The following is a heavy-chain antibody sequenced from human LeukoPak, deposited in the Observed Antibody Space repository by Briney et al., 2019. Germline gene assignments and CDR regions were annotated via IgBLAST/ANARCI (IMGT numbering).Heavy chain of an antibody. CDR2: IYNGGNT. Sequence: PSETLSLTCTVSGDSISSYYWSWVRQPAGEGLEWLGRIYNGGNTNYNPSLTSRVTMSVDTPKNQFSLTLSSVTAADTAVYYCARGGSSMVRGLRNAFDIWGQGTMVTVSS. CDR1: GDSISSYY. D-gene: IGHD3-10*01. CDR3: ARGGSSMVRGLRNAFDI. V-gene: IGHV4-4*07. J-gene: IGHJ3*02.